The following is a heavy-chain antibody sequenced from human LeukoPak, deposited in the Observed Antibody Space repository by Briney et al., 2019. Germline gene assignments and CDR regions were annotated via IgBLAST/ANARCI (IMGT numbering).Heavy chain of an antibody. CDR3: TRDLGDHCSSTTCYDALVDS. J-gene: IGHJ4*02. CDR2: IRSKAYGGTI. CDR1: GFTFGDYA. D-gene: IGHD2-2*01. Sequence: GRSLRLSCRASGFTFGDYAINWVRQAPGKGREWISFIRSKAYGGTIEYDASVKDRLTISRDDSKRVAYLRMNSLKSDDTAVYYCTRDLGDHCSSTTCYDALVDSWGQGTLVTASS. V-gene: IGHV3-49*04.